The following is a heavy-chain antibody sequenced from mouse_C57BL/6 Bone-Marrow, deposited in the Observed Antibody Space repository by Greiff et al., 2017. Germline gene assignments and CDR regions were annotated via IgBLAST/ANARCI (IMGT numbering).Heavy chain of an antibody. D-gene: IGHD1-1*01. CDR3: ARVGGLLSTVVDYFDY. CDR1: GYTFTSYG. Sequence: LQESGAELARPGASVKLSCKASGYTFTSYGISWVKQRTGQGLEWIGEIYPRSGNTYYNEKFKGKATLTADKSSSTAYMELRSLTSEDSAVYFCARVGGLLSTVVDYFDYGGQGTTLTVSS. V-gene: IGHV1-81*01. CDR2: IYPRSGNT. J-gene: IGHJ2*01.